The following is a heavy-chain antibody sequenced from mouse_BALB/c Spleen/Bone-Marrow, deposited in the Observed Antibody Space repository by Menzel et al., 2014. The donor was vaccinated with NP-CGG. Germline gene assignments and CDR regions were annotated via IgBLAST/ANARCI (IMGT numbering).Heavy chain of an antibody. D-gene: IGHD1-1*01. Sequence: EVHLVESGAELVKPGASVKLSCTASGFNIKDTYMYWVKQRPEQGLEWIGRIDPANGNTKYDPKFQGKATITADTSSNTAYLQLSSLTSEDTAVYYCARYLYYGSSYAMDYWGQGTSVTVSS. CDR3: ARYLYYGSSYAMDY. CDR2: IDPANGNT. CDR1: GFNIKDTY. V-gene: IGHV14-3*02. J-gene: IGHJ4*01.